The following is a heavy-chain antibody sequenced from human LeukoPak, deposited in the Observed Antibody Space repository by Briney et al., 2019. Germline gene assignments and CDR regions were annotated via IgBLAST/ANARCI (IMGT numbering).Heavy chain of an antibody. CDR1: GYIFTSYW. V-gene: IGHV5-51*01. Sequence: GESLKISCKGSGYIFTSYWIGWVRQMPGKGLEWMGIIYPGDSDTRYSPSFQGQVTISADKSISTAYLQWSSLKASDTAMYYCARYTGYDFWSGSWFDYWGQGTLVTVSS. J-gene: IGHJ4*02. D-gene: IGHD3-3*01. CDR3: ARYTGYDFWSGSWFDY. CDR2: IYPGDSDT.